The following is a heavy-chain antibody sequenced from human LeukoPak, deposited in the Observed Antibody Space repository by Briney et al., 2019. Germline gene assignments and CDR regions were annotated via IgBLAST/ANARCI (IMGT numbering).Heavy chain of an antibody. CDR2: ISSSGSTI. CDR3: AKVGPAYYDYVWGSYRSEYYYMDV. CDR1: GFTFSDYY. V-gene: IGHV3-11*04. J-gene: IGHJ6*03. Sequence: GGSLRLSCAASGFTFSDYYMSWIRQAPGKGLEWVSYISSSGSTIYYADSVKGRFTISRDNAKNSLYLQMNSLRAEDTAVYYCAKVGPAYYDYVWGSYRSEYYYMDVWGKGTTVTISS. D-gene: IGHD3-16*02.